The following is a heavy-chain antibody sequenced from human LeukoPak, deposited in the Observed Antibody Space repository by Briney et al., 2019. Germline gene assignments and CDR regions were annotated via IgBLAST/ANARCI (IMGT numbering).Heavy chain of an antibody. CDR3: ARNNTLMMYPRGGEDKGFDY. D-gene: IGHD2-8*01. Sequence: SETLSLTCTVSGGSISSSSYYWGWIRQPPGKGLEWIGSIYYSESTHYNPSLKSRVTISVDTSKNEFSLKLSSVTAADTAVYYCARNNTLMMYPRGGEDKGFDYWGQGTLVTVSS. V-gene: IGHV4-39*01. CDR2: IYYSEST. J-gene: IGHJ4*02. CDR1: GGSISSSSYY.